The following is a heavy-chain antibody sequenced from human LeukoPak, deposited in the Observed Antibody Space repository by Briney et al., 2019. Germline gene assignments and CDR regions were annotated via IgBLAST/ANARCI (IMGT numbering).Heavy chain of an antibody. Sequence: SETLSLTCTVSGVSISGYFWSWIRQPPGKGLEWIGYIYYSGSTGCSPSLKSRVTISVDTSKNQFSLKLTSVTAADTAVYYCARGRWLPLPDQWGQGTLVTVSS. CDR2: IYYSGST. J-gene: IGHJ4*02. CDR3: ARGRWLPLPDQ. D-gene: IGHD5-24*01. V-gene: IGHV4-59*01. CDR1: GVSISGYF.